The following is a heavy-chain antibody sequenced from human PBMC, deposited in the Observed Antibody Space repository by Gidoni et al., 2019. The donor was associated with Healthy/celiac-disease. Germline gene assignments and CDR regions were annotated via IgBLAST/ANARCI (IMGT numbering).Heavy chain of an antibody. V-gene: IGHV1-69*04. CDR2: IIPILGIA. CDR3: ARDYDSSGYPYFDY. Sequence: QVQLVQSGAEVKKPGSSVKVFCKASGGTFSSYAISWVRQAPGQGLVWMGRIIPILGIANYAQKFQGRVTITADKSTSTAYMELSSLRSEDTAVYYCARDYDSSGYPYFDYWGQGTLVTVSS. D-gene: IGHD3-22*01. J-gene: IGHJ4*02. CDR1: GGTFSSYA.